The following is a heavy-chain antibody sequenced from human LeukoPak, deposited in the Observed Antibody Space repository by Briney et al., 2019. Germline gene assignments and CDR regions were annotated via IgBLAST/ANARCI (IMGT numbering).Heavy chain of an antibody. D-gene: IGHD3-22*01. CDR2: ISSSSSYT. J-gene: IGHJ5*02. CDR1: GFTFSDYY. CDR3: ARVNYYDSSGYRSGWFDT. V-gene: IGHV3-11*05. Sequence: KPGGSHRLSCAASGFTFSDYYMSWIRQAPGKGLEWVSYISSSSSYTNYADSVKGRFTISRDNAKNSLYLQMNSLRVEDTAVYYCARVNYYDSSGYRSGWFDTCGEGTPVTVSS.